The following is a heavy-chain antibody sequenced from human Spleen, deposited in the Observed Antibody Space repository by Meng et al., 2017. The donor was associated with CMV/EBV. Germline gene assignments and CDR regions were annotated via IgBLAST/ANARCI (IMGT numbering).Heavy chain of an antibody. V-gene: IGHV3-48*03. J-gene: IGHJ4*02. CDR1: GFTFSSYE. D-gene: IGHD4-11*01. CDR2: ISSSGSTI. Sequence: GGSLRLSCAASGFTFSSYEMNWVRQAPGKGLEWVSYISSSGSTIYYADSVKGRFTISRDNSKNTLYLQMNSLRAEDTAVYYCARDAMTTVTPFYWGQGTLVTVSS. CDR3: ARDAMTTVTPFY.